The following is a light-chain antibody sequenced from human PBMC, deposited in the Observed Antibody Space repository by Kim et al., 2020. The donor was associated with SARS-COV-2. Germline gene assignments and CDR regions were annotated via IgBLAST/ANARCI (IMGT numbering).Light chain of an antibody. V-gene: IGKV3-15*01. Sequence: LSPGERATLSCRASQSVSSKLAWYQQKPGQAPRLLIYGASARATGIPARFSGSASGTEFTVTISSLQSEDFAVYYCQQYNNWPITFGQGTRLEIK. J-gene: IGKJ5*01. CDR2: GAS. CDR3: QQYNNWPIT. CDR1: QSVSSK.